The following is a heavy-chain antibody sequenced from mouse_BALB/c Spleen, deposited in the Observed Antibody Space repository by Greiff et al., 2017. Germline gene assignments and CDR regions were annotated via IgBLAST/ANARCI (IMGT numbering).Heavy chain of an antibody. CDR3: ARYYGSSYTIGDYFDY. CDR2: IWGDGST. CDR1: GFSLTGYG. J-gene: IGHJ2*01. Sequence: QVQLKESGPGLVAPSQSLSITCTVSGFSLTGYGVNWVRQPPGKGLEWLGMIWGDGSTDYNSALKSRLSISKDNSKSQVFFKMNSLQANDTAIYYCARYYGSSYTIGDYFDYWGQGTTLTVSS. V-gene: IGHV2-6-7*01. D-gene: IGHD1-1*01.